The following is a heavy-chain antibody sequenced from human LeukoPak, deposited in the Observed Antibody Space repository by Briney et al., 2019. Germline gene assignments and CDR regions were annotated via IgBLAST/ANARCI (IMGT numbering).Heavy chain of an antibody. D-gene: IGHD1-26*01. CDR1: GYTFTGYY. CDR3: ARMGAAKFPDY. J-gene: IGHJ4*02. Sequence: ASVTVSCTASGYTFTGYYMHWVRQAPGQGLEWMGWINPNSGGTNYAQKFQGWVTMTRDTSISTAYMELSRLRSDDTAVYYCARMGAAKFPDYWGQGTLVTVSS. V-gene: IGHV1-2*04. CDR2: INPNSGGT.